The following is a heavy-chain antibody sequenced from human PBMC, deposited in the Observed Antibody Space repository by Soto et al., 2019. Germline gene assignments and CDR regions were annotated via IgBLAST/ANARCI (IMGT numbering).Heavy chain of an antibody. J-gene: IGHJ5*02. CDR1: DYSLSSVYY. CDR3: ARDIRNINWFDP. CDR2: IYHSGSS. V-gene: IGHV4-38-2*02. Sequence: SSETRSRTCSLADYSLSSVYYWCCIRQPPGKGLSWIGRIYHSGSSYYIPSLKSRVTITGDTCKNQCSLRLRSMTAADTAVYYCARDIRNINWFDPWGQGTLFTVSS.